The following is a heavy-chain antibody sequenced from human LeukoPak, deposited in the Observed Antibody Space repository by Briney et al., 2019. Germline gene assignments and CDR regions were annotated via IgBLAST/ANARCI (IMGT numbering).Heavy chain of an antibody. D-gene: IGHD2-2*01. J-gene: IGHJ6*03. CDR3: ARDRDIVVVPAANPMDV. CDR1: GYTFTSYG. V-gene: IGHV1-18*01. Sequence: GASVSVSRKASGYTFTSYGISWVQQAPGQGLEWMGWISAYNGNTNYAQKLQGRVTMTTDTSTSTAYMELRSLRSDDTAVYYCARDRDIVVVPAANPMDVWGKGTTVTVSS. CDR2: ISAYNGNT.